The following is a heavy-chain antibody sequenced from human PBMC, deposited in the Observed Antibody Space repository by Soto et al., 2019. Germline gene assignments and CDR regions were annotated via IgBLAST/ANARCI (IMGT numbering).Heavy chain of an antibody. CDR2: IYSGGST. CDR1: VFAFSSNY. J-gene: IGHJ4*02. D-gene: IGHD3-16*01. CDR3: ARASSYDYVWGSYSPRFGYYFDY. Sequence: GGSLRRACAASVFAFSSNYMSWVRQAPVKGLEWVSGIYSGGSTYYADSVKGRFTSARDNSKNTLYPQMNSLRAEDTAVYYCARASSYDYVWGSYSPRFGYYFDYWGQGTLVTVSS. V-gene: IGHV3-53*01.